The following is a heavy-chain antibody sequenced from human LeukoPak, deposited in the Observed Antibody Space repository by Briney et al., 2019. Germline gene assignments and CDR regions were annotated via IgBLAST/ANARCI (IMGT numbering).Heavy chain of an antibody. CDR3: ATRYSSSSYYFDY. J-gene: IGHJ4*02. CDR1: GGTFSSYT. D-gene: IGHD6-13*01. Sequence: GASVKVSCKASGGTFSSYTISWVRQAPGQGLGWMGRIIPILGIANYAQKFQGRVTITADKSTSTAYMELSSLRSEDTAVYYCATRYSSSSYYFDYWGQGTLVTVSS. CDR2: IIPILGIA. V-gene: IGHV1-69*02.